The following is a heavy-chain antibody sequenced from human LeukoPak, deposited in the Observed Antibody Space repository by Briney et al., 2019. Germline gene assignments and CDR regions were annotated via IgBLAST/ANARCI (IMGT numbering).Heavy chain of an antibody. D-gene: IGHD4-17*01. CDR3: ARFKMTSVTD. CDR2: IDYSGST. Sequence: PSETLSLTCTVSGVSFRSYYWSWIRQPPGKGLEWIGYIDYSGSTNYNPSLNSRVTISLDTSKNQFSLKLNSVTAADTAVYYCARFKMTSVTDWGQGTLVTVSS. J-gene: IGHJ4*02. CDR1: GVSFRSYY. V-gene: IGHV4-59*08.